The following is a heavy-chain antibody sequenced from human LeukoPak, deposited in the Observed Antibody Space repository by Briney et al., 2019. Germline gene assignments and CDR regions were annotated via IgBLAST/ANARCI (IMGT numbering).Heavy chain of an antibody. CDR2: ISWNSGYI. Sequence: GGSLRLSCTASGFTFDDYAMHWVRQAPGKGLEWVSGISWNSGYIDYADSVKGRFTISRDNAKNSLYLQMNSLRAEDTALYYCARDSEAAADYYFDYWGQGTLVTVSS. D-gene: IGHD6-13*01. CDR1: GFTFDDYA. J-gene: IGHJ4*02. CDR3: ARDSEAAADYYFDY. V-gene: IGHV3-9*01.